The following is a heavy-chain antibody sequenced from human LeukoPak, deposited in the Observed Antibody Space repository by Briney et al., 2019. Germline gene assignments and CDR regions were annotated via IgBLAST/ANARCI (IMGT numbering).Heavy chain of an antibody. Sequence: PGGSLRLSCAASGFIFSSYGFHWVRQAPGKGLKWVAAIWSDGSQKYYTDSVKGRFTISRDDSKSTLYLHMNSLRAEDTAVYSCARDMSRYVFDIWGQGTMVTVSS. CDR1: GFIFSSYG. CDR2: IWSDGSQK. J-gene: IGHJ3*02. D-gene: IGHD3-10*02. V-gene: IGHV3-33*01. CDR3: ARDMSRYVFDI.